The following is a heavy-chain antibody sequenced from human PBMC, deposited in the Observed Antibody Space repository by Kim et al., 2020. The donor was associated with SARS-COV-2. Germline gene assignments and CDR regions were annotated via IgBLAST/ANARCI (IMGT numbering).Heavy chain of an antibody. CDR3: ARVGVWFGEADFDY. Sequence: GGSLRLSCAASGFTVSSNYMSWVRQAPGKGLEWVSVIYSGGSTYYADSVKGRFTISRDNSKNTLYLQMNSLRAEDTAVYYCARVGVWFGEADFDYWGQGTLVTVSS. J-gene: IGHJ4*02. D-gene: IGHD3-10*01. CDR2: IYSGGST. V-gene: IGHV3-53*01. CDR1: GFTVSSNY.